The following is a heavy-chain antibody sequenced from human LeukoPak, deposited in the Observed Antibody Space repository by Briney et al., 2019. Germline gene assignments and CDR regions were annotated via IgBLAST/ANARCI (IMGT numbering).Heavy chain of an antibody. CDR2: INPNSGGT. D-gene: IGHD3-10*01. Sequence: ASVKVSCKASGYTFTGYYMHWVRQAPGQGLEWMGWINPNSGGTNYARKFQGRVTMTRDTSISTAYMELSRLRSDDTAVYYCARDRPYYYGSGSYYQYGMDVWGQGTTVTVSS. J-gene: IGHJ6*02. V-gene: IGHV1-2*02. CDR1: GYTFTGYY. CDR3: ARDRPYYYGSGSYYQYGMDV.